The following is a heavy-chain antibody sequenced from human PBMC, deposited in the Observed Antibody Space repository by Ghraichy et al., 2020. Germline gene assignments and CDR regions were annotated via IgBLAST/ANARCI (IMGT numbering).Heavy chain of an antibody. D-gene: IGHD3-22*01. CDR1: GYTFTSYA. Sequence: ASVKLSCKASGYTFTSYAMNWVRQAPGQGLEWMGWINTNTGNPTYAQGFTGRFVFSLDTSVSTAYLQISSLKAEDTAVYYCASDNYYDSSGYYPGGYYYGMDVWGQGTTVTVSS. CDR3: ASDNYYDSSGYYPGGYYYGMDV. CDR2: INTNTGNP. J-gene: IGHJ6*02. V-gene: IGHV7-4-1*02.